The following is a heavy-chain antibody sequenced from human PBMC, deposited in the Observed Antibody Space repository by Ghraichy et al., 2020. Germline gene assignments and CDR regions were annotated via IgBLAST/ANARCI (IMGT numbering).Heavy chain of an antibody. D-gene: IGHD5-18*01. CDR1: GFTFSSYW. V-gene: IGHV3-74*01. J-gene: IGHJ4*02. CDR3: ARDVGYIYGYSLDY. Sequence: GGSLRLSCAASGFTFSSYWMHWVRQAPGKGLVWVSRINSDASSTSYADSVKGRFTISRDNAKNTLYLQMNSLRAEDTAVYYCARDVGYIYGYSLDYWGQGTLVTVSS. CDR2: INSDASST.